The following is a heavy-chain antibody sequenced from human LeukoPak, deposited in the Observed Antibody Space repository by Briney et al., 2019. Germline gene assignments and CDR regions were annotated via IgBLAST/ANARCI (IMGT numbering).Heavy chain of an antibody. V-gene: IGHV3-7*01. CDR2: IKQDGSEK. D-gene: IGHD4-17*01. CDR1: GFTFSSYW. Sequence: GGSLRLSCAASGFTFSSYWMSWVRQAPGKGLEWVANIKQDGSEKYYVDSVKGRFTISRDNAKNSLYLQMNSLRAEDTAVYYCAKVFVDGDSFNWFDPWGQGTLVTVSS. CDR3: AKVFVDGDSFNWFDP. J-gene: IGHJ5*02.